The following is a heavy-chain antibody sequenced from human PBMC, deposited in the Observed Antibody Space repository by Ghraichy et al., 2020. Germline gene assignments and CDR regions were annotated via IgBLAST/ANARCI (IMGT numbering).Heavy chain of an antibody. Sequence: SETLSLTCTVSGGSISSYYWSWIRQPPGKGLEWIGYTYYSGSTNYNPSLKSRVTISVDTSKNQFSLKLSSVTAADMAVYYCARAYGSGTPRYYYYYAMDVWGQGTTVTVSS. CDR2: TYYSGST. V-gene: IGHV4-59*01. D-gene: IGHD3-10*01. J-gene: IGHJ6*02. CDR3: ARAYGSGTPRYYYYYAMDV. CDR1: GGSISSYY.